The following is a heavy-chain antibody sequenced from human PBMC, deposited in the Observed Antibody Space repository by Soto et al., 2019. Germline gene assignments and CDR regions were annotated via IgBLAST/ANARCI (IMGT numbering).Heavy chain of an antibody. CDR1: SGSVSSSNW. D-gene: IGHD3-22*01. Sequence: AEALSLTCAVSSGSVSSSNWWSWVRQPPGKGLEWMGEIHHSGNSNYNPSLKSRVTISVDKSKNQISLELSSVTAADTAVYYCTRGEYYDSSGFSAFSFWGQGTLVT. J-gene: IGHJ4*02. V-gene: IGHV4-4*02. CDR3: TRGEYYDSSGFSAFSF. CDR2: IHHSGNS.